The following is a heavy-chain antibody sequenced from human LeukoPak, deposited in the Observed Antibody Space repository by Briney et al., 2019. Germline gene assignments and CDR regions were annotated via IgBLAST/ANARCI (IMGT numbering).Heavy chain of an antibody. V-gene: IGHV3-23*01. CDR2: ISGSGGST. D-gene: IGHD3-22*01. CDR3: ARDPTYYYDSSYFDY. Sequence: GGSLRLSCAASGFTFSSYAMSWVRQAPGKGLEWVSAISGSGGSTYYADSVKGRFTISRDNSKNTLYLQMNSLRAEDTAVYYCARDPTYYYDSSYFDYWGQGTLVTVSS. CDR1: GFTFSSYA. J-gene: IGHJ4*02.